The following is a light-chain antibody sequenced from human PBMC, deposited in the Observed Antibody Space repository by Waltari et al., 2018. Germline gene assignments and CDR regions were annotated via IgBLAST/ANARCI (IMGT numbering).Light chain of an antibody. V-gene: IGLV2-14*03. Sequence: QSALTQPASVSGSPGQSITLPCSGIYSAVAASDSVSWYQHHPGEAPQVIIYDVTNRPSGVSDRFSASKSANRAFLTISGLQPDDEADYYCSSQTLDGVVLFGGGTKLTVL. CDR2: DVT. CDR1: YSAVAASDS. CDR3: SSQTLDGVVL. J-gene: IGLJ2*01.